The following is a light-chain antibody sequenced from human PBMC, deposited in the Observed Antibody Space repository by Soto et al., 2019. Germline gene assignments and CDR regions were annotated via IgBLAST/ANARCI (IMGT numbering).Light chain of an antibody. CDR2: WAS. V-gene: IGKV4-1*01. CDR1: QSVLYSSNNKNY. Sequence: DIVMTQSPDSLAVSLGERATINCKSTQSVLYSSNNKNYLAWYQQKAGQPPKLLISWASTRESGVPDRFSGSGSGTDFTLTISSLQAKDVAVYYCQQYHSTPLTFGGGTKVGIK. J-gene: IGKJ4*01. CDR3: QQYHSTPLT.